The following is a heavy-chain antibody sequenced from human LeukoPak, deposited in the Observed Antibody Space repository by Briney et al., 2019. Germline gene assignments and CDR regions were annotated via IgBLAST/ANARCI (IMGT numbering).Heavy chain of an antibody. D-gene: IGHD3-10*01. V-gene: IGHV3-21*01. J-gene: IGHJ4*02. CDR3: ARDKFSRYYASGSLPDLFDY. CDR2: ISSSSHYI. Sequence: GACLRPSCAAAGFTFTSSGMNWVRRAPGKGLEWLSFISSSSHYITYADSVKERFTISRDNAKDSLYLHLNSPRGEDTAVYYCARDKFSRYYASGSLPDLFDYWGQGTLVTVSS. CDR1: GFTFTSSG.